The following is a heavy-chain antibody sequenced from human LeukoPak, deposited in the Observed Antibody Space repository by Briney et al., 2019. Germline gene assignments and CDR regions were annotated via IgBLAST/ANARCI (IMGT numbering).Heavy chain of an antibody. CDR2: FDPEDGET. D-gene: IGHD1-14*01. CDR1: GYTLTELS. V-gene: IGHV1-24*01. J-gene: IGHJ5*02. CDR3: ARASLREPARFDP. Sequence: ASVKVSCKVSGYTLTELSMHWVRQAPGKGLEWMGGFDPEDGETIYAQKLQGRVTMTTDTSTSTAYMELRSLRSDDTAVYYCARASLREPARFDPWGQGTLVTVSS.